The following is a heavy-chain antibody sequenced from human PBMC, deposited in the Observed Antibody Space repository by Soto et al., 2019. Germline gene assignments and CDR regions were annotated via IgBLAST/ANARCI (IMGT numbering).Heavy chain of an antibody. V-gene: IGHV4-31*03. J-gene: IGHJ4*02. CDR2: IYYSGST. CDR1: GGSISSGGYY. D-gene: IGHD6-13*01. Sequence: SETLSLTCTVSGGSISSGGYYWTCIRQHPGKGLEWIGYIYYSGSTYYNPSLKSRVTISVDTSKNQFSLKLSSVTAEDTAVYYCARDRANYSSSWRPPPGYWGQGTLVTVSS. CDR3: ARDRANYSSSWRPPPGY.